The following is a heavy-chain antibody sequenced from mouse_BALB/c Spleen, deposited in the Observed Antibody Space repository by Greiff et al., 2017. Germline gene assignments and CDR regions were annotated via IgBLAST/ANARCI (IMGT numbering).Heavy chain of an antibody. CDR3: ARNEDYGYDY. V-gene: IGHV5-9-3*01. J-gene: IGHJ2*01. CDR1: GFTFSSYA. CDR2: ISSGGSYT. Sequence: EVQLVESGGGLVKPGGSLKLSCAASGFTFSSYAMSWVRQTPEKRLEWVATISSGGSYTYYPDSVKGRFTISRDNAKNTLYLQMSSLRSEDTAMYYCARNEDYGYDYWGQGTTLTVST. D-gene: IGHD1-2*01.